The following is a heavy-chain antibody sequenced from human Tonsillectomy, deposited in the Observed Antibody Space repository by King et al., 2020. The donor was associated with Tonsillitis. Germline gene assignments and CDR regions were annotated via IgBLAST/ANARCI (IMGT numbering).Heavy chain of an antibody. J-gene: IGHJ4*02. Sequence: VQLVESGGGVVQPGRSLRLSCAASGFTFSRYGMHWVRQAPGKGLEWVALILYDGSNEYYGDSVKGRFTISRDNSKNTLYLQMNSLTVEDTAVYYCAKDAYSSSSIVDYWGQGTLVTVSS. V-gene: IGHV3-30*18. CDR1: GFTFSRYG. CDR2: ILYDGSNE. D-gene: IGHD6-6*01. CDR3: AKDAYSSSSIVDY.